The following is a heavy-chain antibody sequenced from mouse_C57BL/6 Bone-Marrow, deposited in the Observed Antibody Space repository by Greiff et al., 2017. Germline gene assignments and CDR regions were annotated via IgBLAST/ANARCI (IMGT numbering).Heavy chain of an antibody. CDR2: ILPGSGST. V-gene: IGHV1-9*01. D-gene: IGHD2-1*01. CDR3: AREALGNYRGAD. Sequence: QVQLKQSGAELMKPGASVKLSCKATGYTFTGYWIEWVKQRPGHGLEWIGEILPGSGSTNYNEKLKGKATFTADTSSTKAYMQLSSLPTEDSAIYYWAREALGNYRGADGGQGTLVTVSA. CDR1: GYTFTGYW. J-gene: IGHJ3*01.